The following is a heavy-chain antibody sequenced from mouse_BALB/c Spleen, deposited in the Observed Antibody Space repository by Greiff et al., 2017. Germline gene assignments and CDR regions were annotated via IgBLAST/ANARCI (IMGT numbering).Heavy chain of an antibody. CDR2: ISDGGSYT. D-gene: IGHD4-1*01. CDR3: ARALTGYYFDY. J-gene: IGHJ2*01. CDR1: GFTFSDYY. Sequence: EVQGVESGGGLVKPGGSLKLSCAASGFTFSDYYMYWVRQTPEKRLEWVATISDGGSYTYYPDSVKGRFTISRDNAKNNLYLQMSSLKSEDTAMYCCARALTGYYFDYWGQGTTLTVSS. V-gene: IGHV5-4*02.